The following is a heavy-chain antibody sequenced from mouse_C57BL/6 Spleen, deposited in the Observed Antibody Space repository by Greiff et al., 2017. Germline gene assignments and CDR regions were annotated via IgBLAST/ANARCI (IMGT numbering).Heavy chain of an antibody. CDR1: GYSFTSYY. D-gene: IGHD1-1*01. CDR2: FYPGSGNT. V-gene: IGHV1-66*01. J-gene: IGHJ2*01. Sequence: QVHVKQSGPELVKPGASVKISCKASGYSFTSYYIHWVKQRPGQGLEWIGWFYPGSGNTKYNEKFKGKATLTADPSSSTAYMQLSSLTSEDSAVYYCARGATVADYFDYWGQGTTLTVSS. CDR3: ARGATVADYFDY.